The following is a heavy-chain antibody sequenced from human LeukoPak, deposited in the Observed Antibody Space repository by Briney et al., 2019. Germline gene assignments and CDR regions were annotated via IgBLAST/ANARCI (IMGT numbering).Heavy chain of an antibody. D-gene: IGHD5-12*01. V-gene: IGHV1-8*01. CDR3: ARGYSGYDYVDY. Sequence: ASVKVSCKASGYTFTSYDINWVRQATGHGLEWMGWMNPNSGNTGYAQKFQGRVTMTRNTSISTAYMELSSLRSEDTAVYYCARGYSGYDYVDYWGQGTLVTVSA. CDR2: MNPNSGNT. J-gene: IGHJ4*02. CDR1: GYTFTSYD.